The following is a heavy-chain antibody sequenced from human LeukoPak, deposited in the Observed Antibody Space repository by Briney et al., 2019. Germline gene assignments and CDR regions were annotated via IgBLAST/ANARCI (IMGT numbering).Heavy chain of an antibody. V-gene: IGHV4-38-2*02. Sequence: PSETLSLTCTVSGYSISSGYYWGWIRQPPGKGLEWIGSIYHSGSTYYNPSLKSRVTISVDTSKNQFSLKLSSVTAADTAVYYCARLLGYGKYFDYWGQGTLVTVSS. CDR2: IYHSGST. CDR1: GYSISSGYY. CDR3: ARLLGYGKYFDY. D-gene: IGHD1-1*01. J-gene: IGHJ4*02.